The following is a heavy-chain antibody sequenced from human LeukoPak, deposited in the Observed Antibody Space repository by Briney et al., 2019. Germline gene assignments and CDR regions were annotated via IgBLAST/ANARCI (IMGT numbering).Heavy chain of an antibody. J-gene: IGHJ4*02. D-gene: IGHD3-10*01. V-gene: IGHV5-51*01. CDR1: GYSFTSYW. CDR3: ARQSLRFGEYTYDY. Sequence: GESLKISCKGSGYSFTSYWTGWVRQMPGKGLEWMGIIYPGDSDTSYSASCQGQVTISADKYISTAYLQWSSLKASDTAMYYCARQSLRFGEYTYDYWGQGTLVTVSS. CDR2: IYPGDSDT.